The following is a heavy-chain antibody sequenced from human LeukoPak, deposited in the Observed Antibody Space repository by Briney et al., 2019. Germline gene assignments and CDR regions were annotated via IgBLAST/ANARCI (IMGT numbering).Heavy chain of an antibody. CDR1: GGSISIGGYY. D-gene: IGHD3-10*01. CDR3: VRNFDSYNAFDI. J-gene: IGHJ3*02. CDR2: IYYNGNI. V-gene: IGHV4-31*03. Sequence: SETLSLTCTVSGGSISIGGYYWSWIRQHPGKGLEWIGYIYYNGNIYYNPSLKSRLTISGDMSENQFSLKLTSVTAADTAVYFCVRNFDSYNAFDIWGQGTMVTVSS.